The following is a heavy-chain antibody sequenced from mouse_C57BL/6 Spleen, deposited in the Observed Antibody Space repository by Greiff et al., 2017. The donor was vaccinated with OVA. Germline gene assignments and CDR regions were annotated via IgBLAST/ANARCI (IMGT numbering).Heavy chain of an antibody. V-gene: IGHV2-6-1*01. CDR3: ARHNHRKRGPWFAY. D-gene: IGHD2-14*01. J-gene: IGHJ3*01. Sequence: VQLQQSGPGLVAPSQSLSITCTVSGFSLTSYGVHWVRQPPGKGLEWLVVIWSDGSTTYNSALKSRLSISKDNSKSQVFLKMNSLQTDDTAMYYCARHNHRKRGPWFAYWGQGTLVTVSA. CDR1: GFSLTSYG. CDR2: IWSDGST.